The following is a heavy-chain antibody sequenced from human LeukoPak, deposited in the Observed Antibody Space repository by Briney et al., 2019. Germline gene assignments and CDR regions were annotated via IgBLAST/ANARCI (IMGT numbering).Heavy chain of an antibody. V-gene: IGHV4-34*01. Sequence: SETLSLTCAVYGGSFSGYYWSWIRQPPGKGLEWIGEINHSGSTNYNPSLKSRVTISVDTSKNQFSLKLSSVTAADTAVYYCARGGSYCGGDCCSAPLVLVAGKYYFDYWGQGTLVTVSS. CDR1: GGSFSGYY. CDR3: ARGGSYCGGDCCSAPLVLVAGKYYFDY. J-gene: IGHJ4*02. D-gene: IGHD2-21*01. CDR2: INHSGST.